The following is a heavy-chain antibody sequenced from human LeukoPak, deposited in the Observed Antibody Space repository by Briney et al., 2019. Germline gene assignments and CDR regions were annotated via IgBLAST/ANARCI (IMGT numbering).Heavy chain of an antibody. V-gene: IGHV4-30-2*01. CDR3: ARGLIFGVVITRRWFDP. J-gene: IGHJ5*02. Sequence: PSQTLSLTCTVSGGSISSGGYYWSWIRQPPGKGLEWIGEINHSGSTNYNPSLKSRVTISVDTSKNQFSLKLSSVTAADTAVYYCARGLIFGVVITRRWFDPWGQGTLVTVSS. CDR1: GGSISSGGYY. D-gene: IGHD3-3*01. CDR2: INHSGST.